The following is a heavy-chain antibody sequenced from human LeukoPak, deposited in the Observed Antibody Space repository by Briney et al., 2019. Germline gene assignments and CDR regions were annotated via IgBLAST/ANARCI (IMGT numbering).Heavy chain of an antibody. CDR3: ARGLPRVCSSFDY. Sequence: PSETLSLTCAVSGGSFSGYYWSWIRHPPGKGLEWVGEINHSGSTNYNPALKSRVTISVDTSKNQLSLKLSCVTDADTVVYYCARGLPRVCSSFDYWGQGTLVTVSS. J-gene: IGHJ4*02. CDR2: INHSGST. CDR1: GGSFSGYY. D-gene: IGHD6-13*01. V-gene: IGHV4-34*01.